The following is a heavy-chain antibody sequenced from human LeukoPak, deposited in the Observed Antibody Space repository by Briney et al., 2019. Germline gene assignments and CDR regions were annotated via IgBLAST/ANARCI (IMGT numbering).Heavy chain of an antibody. CDR1: GGSISSYY. V-gene: IGHV4-4*07. D-gene: IGHD2-15*01. J-gene: IGHJ3*02. Sequence: PSETLSLTCTVSGGSISSYYWSWIRQPAGKGLEWIGRIYTSGSTNYNPSLKSRVTISVDTSKNQFSLKLSSVTAADTAVYYCARASRFLGYCSGASCYLDAFDIWGQGTMVTVSS. CDR3: ARASRFLGYCSGASCYLDAFDI. CDR2: IYTSGST.